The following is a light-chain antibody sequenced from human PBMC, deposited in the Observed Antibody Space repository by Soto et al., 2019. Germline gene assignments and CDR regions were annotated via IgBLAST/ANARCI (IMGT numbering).Light chain of an antibody. CDR3: QSYDSRLSGYV. Sequence: QSVLTQPPSVSGAPGQRVTISCTGSSSNIGSGYDVYWYQQLPGTAPKLLIYANNNRPSGVPDRFSGSKSGTSASLAITGLQAEDEADYSCQSYDSRLSGYVFATGTKLTVL. CDR2: ANN. J-gene: IGLJ1*01. CDR1: SSNIGSGYD. V-gene: IGLV1-40*01.